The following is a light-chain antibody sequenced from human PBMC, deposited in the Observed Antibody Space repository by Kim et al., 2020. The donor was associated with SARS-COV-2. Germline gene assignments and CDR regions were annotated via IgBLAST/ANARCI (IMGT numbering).Light chain of an antibody. CDR3: QQTFSLPYS. CDR1: QSIRSY. J-gene: IGKJ2*03. Sequence: QMTQPPSSLSAFVGDRVTITCRASQSIRSYLNWYHLQPGKAPKALNFAATNLHRGVTSRFSASGSGTDFTLTISSVQPDDCGTYYCQQTFSLPYSFGQRTKLEI. CDR2: AAT. V-gene: IGKV1-39*01.